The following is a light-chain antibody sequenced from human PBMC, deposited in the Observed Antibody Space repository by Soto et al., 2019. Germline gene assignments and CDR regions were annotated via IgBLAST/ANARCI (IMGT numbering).Light chain of an antibody. Sequence: EIVLTQSPGTLSLSPGERATLSCRASQSVSSGYLAWYQQKPGQAPRLLIYGASSRATGIPDRFSGSGSGTDFTLTISRLEPEDFIVYYCQQYGSSPLSFGGGTKVEIK. CDR2: GAS. V-gene: IGKV3-20*01. CDR3: QQYGSSPLS. CDR1: QSVSSGY. J-gene: IGKJ4*01.